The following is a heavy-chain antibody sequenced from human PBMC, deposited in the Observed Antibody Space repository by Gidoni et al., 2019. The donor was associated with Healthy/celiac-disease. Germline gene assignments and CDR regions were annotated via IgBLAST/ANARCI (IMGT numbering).Heavy chain of an antibody. V-gene: IGHV3-21*01. Sequence: EVQLVESGGGLVKPGGSLRLSCAASGFTFSSYSMNWVRQAPGKGLEWVSSISSSSSYIYYADSVKGRFTISRDNAKNSLYLQMNSLRAEDTAVYYCARSFPENKWELSAFDIWGQGTMVTVSS. CDR3: ARSFPENKWELSAFDI. CDR1: GFTFSSYS. CDR2: ISSSSSYI. J-gene: IGHJ3*02. D-gene: IGHD1-26*01.